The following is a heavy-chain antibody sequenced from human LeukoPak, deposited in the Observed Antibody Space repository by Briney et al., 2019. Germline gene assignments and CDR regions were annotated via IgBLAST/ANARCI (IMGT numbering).Heavy chain of an antibody. CDR2: IYPGDSDT. D-gene: IGHD6-13*01. J-gene: IGHJ3*02. Sequence: GESLKISCKGSGYRFTSQWIGWVRQMPGKGLEWMGIIYPGDSDTRYSPSFEGQVTISADKSISTAYLQWSSLKASDTAMYYCARSITYSSSFPEAFDIWGQGTMVTVSS. CDR3: ARSITYSSSFPEAFDI. CDR1: GYRFTSQW. V-gene: IGHV5-51*01.